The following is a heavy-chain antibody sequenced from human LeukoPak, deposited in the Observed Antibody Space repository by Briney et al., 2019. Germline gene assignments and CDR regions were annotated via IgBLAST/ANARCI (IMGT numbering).Heavy chain of an antibody. V-gene: IGHV5-51*01. CDR1: GYTFTRTW. Sequence: GEPLNFSCQGPGYTFTRTWFGWLRQMPGKGLEGLGIISPGDSHTRYSPSFQGQVSMSADKSISTAYLQWTSLKASHTAMYFCARQGGDYVSSDIWGQGTMVTVSS. J-gene: IGHJ3*02. CDR3: ARQGGDYVSSDI. CDR2: ISPGDSHT. D-gene: IGHD4-17*01.